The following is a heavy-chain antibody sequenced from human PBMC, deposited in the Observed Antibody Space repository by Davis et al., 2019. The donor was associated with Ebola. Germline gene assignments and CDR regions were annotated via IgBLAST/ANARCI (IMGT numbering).Heavy chain of an antibody. CDR1: GFTFNIFD. D-gene: IGHD3-3*01. Sequence: GESLKISCAASGFTFNIFDMHWVRQAPGRGLEWVAFVRSHGSDDHYADSVKGRFTIFRDNSKKTLYLQMNSLRAEDTAVYYCAKSAPGAIFQWFDPWGQGTLVTVSS. V-gene: IGHV3-30*02. J-gene: IGHJ5*02. CDR3: AKSAPGAIFQWFDP. CDR2: VRSHGSDD.